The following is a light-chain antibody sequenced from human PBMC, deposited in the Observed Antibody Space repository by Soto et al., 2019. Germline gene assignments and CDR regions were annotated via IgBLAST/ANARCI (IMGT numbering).Light chain of an antibody. Sequence: SYELTQPPSVSVAPGQTARITCGGNNIESKGVHWYQQKPGQAPVVVVYDDSDRPSGIPERFSGSNSGNTATLTISRVEAGGGAEYYCQVWGYNRGHKVFGGGTQLTVL. J-gene: IGLJ2*01. CDR3: QVWGYNRGHKV. V-gene: IGLV3-21*02. CDR1: NIESKG. CDR2: DDS.